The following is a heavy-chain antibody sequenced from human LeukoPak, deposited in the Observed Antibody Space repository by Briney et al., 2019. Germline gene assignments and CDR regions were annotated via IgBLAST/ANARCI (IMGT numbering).Heavy chain of an antibody. D-gene: IGHD2-2*02. V-gene: IGHV3-30*02. Sequence: PGGSLRLSCAASGFTFSSYGMHWVHQAPGKGLEWVPFIRYDGSNKYYADSVKGRFTISRDNSKNTLYLQMNSLRAEDTAVYYCAKSDCTSTSCYTIDYWGQGTLVTVSS. CDR3: AKSDCTSTSCYTIDY. J-gene: IGHJ4*02. CDR1: GFTFSSYG. CDR2: IRYDGSNK.